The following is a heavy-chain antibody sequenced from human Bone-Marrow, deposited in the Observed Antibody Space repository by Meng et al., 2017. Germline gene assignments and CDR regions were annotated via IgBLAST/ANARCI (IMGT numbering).Heavy chain of an antibody. CDR2: INPSGGST. CDR1: GYIFTNYY. J-gene: IGHJ5*02. Sequence: ASVKVSCKASGYIFTNYYMHWVRQAPGQGLEWMGIINPSGGSTTYAQKFQGRLSMTRDMSTGTIYMELSSLRSEDTAVYYCASGGITVSAAVEPFDPWGQGTLVTVSS. CDR3: ASGGITVSAAVEPFDP. V-gene: IGHV1-46*01. D-gene: IGHD1-20*01.